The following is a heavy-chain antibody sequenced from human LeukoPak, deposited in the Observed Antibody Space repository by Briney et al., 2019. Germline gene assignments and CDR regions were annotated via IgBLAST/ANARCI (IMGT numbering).Heavy chain of an antibody. CDR2: INPSGGST. J-gene: IGHJ4*02. Sequence: ASVKVSCKASGYTFTGYYMHWVRQAPGQGLEWMGIINPSGGSTSYAQKFQGRVTMTRDTSTSTVYMELSSLRSEDTAVYYCARDIAQLWLDYWGQGTLVTVYS. CDR3: ARDIAQLWLDY. CDR1: GYTFTGYY. D-gene: IGHD5-18*01. V-gene: IGHV1-46*01.